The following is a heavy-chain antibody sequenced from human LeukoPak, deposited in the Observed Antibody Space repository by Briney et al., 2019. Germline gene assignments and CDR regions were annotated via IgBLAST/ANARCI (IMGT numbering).Heavy chain of an antibody. CDR1: GGSISGYY. Sequence: PSETLSLTCTVSGGSISGYYWSWIRQPPGKRLEWIAYIYYSGSTKYNPSLKSRVTISVDTSRDQFSLKLSSVTAADTAVYYCARHGGSSSSRSSFDPWGQGTLVTVSS. J-gene: IGHJ5*02. D-gene: IGHD1-26*01. V-gene: IGHV4-59*08. CDR2: IYYSGST. CDR3: ARHGGSSSSRSSFDP.